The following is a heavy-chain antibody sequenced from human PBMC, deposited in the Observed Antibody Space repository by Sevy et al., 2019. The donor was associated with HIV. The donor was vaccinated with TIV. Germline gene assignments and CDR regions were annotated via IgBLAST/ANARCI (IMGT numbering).Heavy chain of an antibody. CDR2: IWFDGSNT. J-gene: IGHJ4*02. Sequence: GGSLRLSCAASGFTFSTYGMHWVRQAPGKGLEWVAVIWFDGSNTYYADSVKGRFTISRDIAKNTLHLQMNSLRVEDTVVYYCARDLEFYDYGGYGPAFMHDYWGQGTLVTVSS. V-gene: IGHV3-33*01. CDR1: GFTFSTYG. CDR3: ARDLEFYDYGGYGPAFMHDY. D-gene: IGHD5-12*01.